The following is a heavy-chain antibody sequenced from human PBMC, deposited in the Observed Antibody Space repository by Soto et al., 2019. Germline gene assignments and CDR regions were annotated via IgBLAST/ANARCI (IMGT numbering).Heavy chain of an antibody. CDR1: GFTFSSYG. CDR3: AREERITIFGVVIQGGNAFDI. Sequence: QVQLVESGGGVVQPGRSLRLSCAASGFTFSSYGMHWVRQAPGKGLEWVAVIWYDGSNKYYADSVKGRFTISRDNSKNTLYLQMNSLRAEDTAVYYCAREERITIFGVVIQGGNAFDIWGKGTMVTVSS. CDR2: IWYDGSNK. V-gene: IGHV3-33*01. D-gene: IGHD3-3*01. J-gene: IGHJ3*02.